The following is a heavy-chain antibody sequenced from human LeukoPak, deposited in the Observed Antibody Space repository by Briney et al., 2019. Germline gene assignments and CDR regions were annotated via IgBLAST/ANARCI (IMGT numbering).Heavy chain of an antibody. Sequence: ASVNVSFTGSGYTFTVYYIHWVRQAPGQGLGWMGWINPNSGGTNYAPKFQGRVTMTRDTSISTHYMELSRLRSDDTAVYFCARDSAVTGKDYWGQGTLVTVSS. D-gene: IGHD2-21*02. CDR3: ARDSAVTGKDY. CDR2: INPNSGGT. J-gene: IGHJ4*02. V-gene: IGHV1-2*02. CDR1: GYTFTVYY.